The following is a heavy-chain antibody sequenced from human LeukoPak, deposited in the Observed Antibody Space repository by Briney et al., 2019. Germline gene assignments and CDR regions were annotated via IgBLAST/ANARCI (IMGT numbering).Heavy chain of an antibody. D-gene: IGHD6-6*01. CDR1: GFSVSSYY. V-gene: IGHV3-53*05. J-gene: IGHJ3*01. CDR3: ARSASSGLVNGFDV. Sequence: GGSLRLSCAASGFSVSSYYLTWVRQAPGRGLEWVSLLYAVGTTYYADSVKGRFTISRDSSENTLYLHMHSLGPADTAVYFCARSASSGLVNGFDVWGQGTMVTVSS. CDR2: LYAVGTT.